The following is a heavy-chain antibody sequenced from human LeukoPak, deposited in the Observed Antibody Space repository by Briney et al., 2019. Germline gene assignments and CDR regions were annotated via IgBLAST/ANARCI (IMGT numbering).Heavy chain of an antibody. CDR3: ASGSGTYSPDY. Sequence: GESLKISCQGSGYSFTSYWITWVRQMPGKGLEWMGMIAPTDSYTNYSPSFQGHVTISVDKSISTAYLQWSSLKASDTAVYFCASGSGTYSPDYWGQGTLVTVSS. V-gene: IGHV5-10-1*01. D-gene: IGHD3-10*01. CDR2: IAPTDSYT. J-gene: IGHJ4*02. CDR1: GYSFTSYW.